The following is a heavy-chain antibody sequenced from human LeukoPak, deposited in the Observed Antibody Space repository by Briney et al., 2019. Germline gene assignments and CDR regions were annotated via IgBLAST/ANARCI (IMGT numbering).Heavy chain of an antibody. Sequence: PGGSLRLSCAASGFTVSSNYMSWVRQAPGKGLEWVSVIYSGGSTYYADSVKGRFTISRHNSKNTLDLQMNSLRAEDTAVYYCARSLQYSSRWYYFDYWGQGTLVTVSS. CDR3: ARSLQYSSRWYYFDY. J-gene: IGHJ4*02. D-gene: IGHD6-13*01. CDR2: IYSGGST. CDR1: GFTVSSNY. V-gene: IGHV3-53*04.